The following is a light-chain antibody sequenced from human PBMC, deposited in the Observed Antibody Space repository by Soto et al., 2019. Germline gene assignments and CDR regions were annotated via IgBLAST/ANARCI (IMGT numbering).Light chain of an antibody. J-gene: IGKJ1*01. CDR1: QSISTW. CDR3: QQYINRWT. CDR2: KAS. Sequence: IQMTRSPSTLSASVGDRVTITCRASQSISTWLAWYQQKPGKAPKLLIYKASSLESGVPSRFSGSGSGTEFTLTISSLQPDDFATYYCQQYINRWTFGQGTKVDIK. V-gene: IGKV1-5*03.